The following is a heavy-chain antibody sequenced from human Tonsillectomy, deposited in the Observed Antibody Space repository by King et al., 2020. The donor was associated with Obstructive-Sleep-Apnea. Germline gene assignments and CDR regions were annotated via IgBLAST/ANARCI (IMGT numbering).Heavy chain of an antibody. CDR3: ATYGDYPGSSFDY. Sequence: VQLVESVGCVVQTGRCHRRSFANFGLTFSTYKMQWVRKDPGTGLEWVDASIYDGMDKYYADSVKGRFTISRDNSKNTLSLQMNSLTTEDTAVFYCATYGDYPGSSFDYWGQGTLVTVSS. J-gene: IGHJ4*02. CDR1: GLTFSTYK. D-gene: IGHD4-17*01. V-gene: IGHV3-30*01. CDR2: SIYDGMDK.